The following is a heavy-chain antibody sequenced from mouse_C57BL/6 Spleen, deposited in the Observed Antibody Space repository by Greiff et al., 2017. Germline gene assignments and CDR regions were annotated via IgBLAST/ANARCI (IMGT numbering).Heavy chain of an antibody. CDR2: IHPNSGST. J-gene: IGHJ3*01. Sequence: QVQLKQPGAELVKPGASVKLSCKASGYTFTSYWMHWVKQRPGQGLEWIGMIHPNSGSTNYNEKFKSKATLTVDKSSSTAYMQLSSLTSEDSAVYYCARSAGIYDGYSWFAYWGQGTLVTVSA. CDR3: ARSAGIYDGYSWFAY. D-gene: IGHD2-3*01. CDR1: GYTFTSYW. V-gene: IGHV1-64*01.